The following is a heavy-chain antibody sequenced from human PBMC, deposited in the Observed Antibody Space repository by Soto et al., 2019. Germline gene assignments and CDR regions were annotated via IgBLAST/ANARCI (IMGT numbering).Heavy chain of an antibody. J-gene: IGHJ5*02. D-gene: IGHD2-15*01. CDR2: IYYSGST. Sequence: SETLSLTCTVSGGSISSYYWSWIRQPPGKGLEWIGYIYYSGSTNYNPSLKSRVTISVDTSKNQFSLKLSSVTAADTAVYYCARTPYCSGGSCYLWWFDPWGQGTLVTVSS. V-gene: IGHV4-59*08. CDR3: ARTPYCSGGSCYLWWFDP. CDR1: GGSISSYY.